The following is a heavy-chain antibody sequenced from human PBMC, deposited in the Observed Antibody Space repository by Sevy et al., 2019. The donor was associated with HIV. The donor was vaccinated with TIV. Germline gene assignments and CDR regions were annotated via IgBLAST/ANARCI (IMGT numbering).Heavy chain of an antibody. D-gene: IGHD4-17*01. CDR2: IIYDGSMK. J-gene: IGHJ5*02. Sequence: GGSLRLSCAASGFTFSSYTMHWVRQAPGKGLEWVANIIYDGSMKYYADSVKGRFTISRDNSKNTLYLQMNSLSAEDTAVYYCARDQHDYAGNVPTGWFDPLGQGILVTVSS. V-gene: IGHV3-30-3*01. CDR3: ARDQHDYAGNVPTGWFDP. CDR1: GFTFSSYT.